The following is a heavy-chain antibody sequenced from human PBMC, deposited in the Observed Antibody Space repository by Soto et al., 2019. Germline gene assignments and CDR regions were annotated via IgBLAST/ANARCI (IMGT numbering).Heavy chain of an antibody. V-gene: IGHV3-33*01. Sequence: QVQLVESGGGVVQPGRTLRLSCAASGFTFNIHGMHWVRQAPGKGLEWVAVIWSDGSKKYYAYSVRGRFTISRDNSNNTLDLQMNSLGVEDTAVYYCAREGPYSGTGAFDIWGQGTKVTVSS. J-gene: IGHJ3*02. CDR1: GFTFNIHG. CDR2: IWSDGSKK. CDR3: AREGPYSGTGAFDI. D-gene: IGHD6-25*01.